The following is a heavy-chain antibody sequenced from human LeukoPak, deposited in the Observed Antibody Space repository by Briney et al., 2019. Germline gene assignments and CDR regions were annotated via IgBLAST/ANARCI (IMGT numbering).Heavy chain of an antibody. J-gene: IGHJ4*02. CDR2: IYYSGST. V-gene: IGHV4-39*01. Sequence: SETLSLTCTVSGDSISTSYYWGWIRQPPGKGLEWIANIYYSGSTYYHPSLKSRITISVDTSNNQFSLRLRSVTAADTAVYYCVRAGDQGNFSYGRFWGQGTLVSVSS. CDR1: GDSISTSYY. D-gene: IGHD5-18*01. CDR3: VRAGDQGNFSYGRF.